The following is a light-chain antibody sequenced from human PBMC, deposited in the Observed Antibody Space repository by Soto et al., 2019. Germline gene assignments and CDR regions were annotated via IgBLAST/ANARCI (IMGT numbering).Light chain of an antibody. Sequence: QSVLTQPASVSAPPGQSITISCTGTSSDVGGYNYVCWYQHHPGKAPKLIIFDVSNRPSGVSNPFSGSKSGNTASLTISGLQPEDEADYYCSSYTTSNTRQIVFGTGTKVTVL. V-gene: IGLV2-14*03. CDR2: DVS. CDR1: SSDVGGYNY. CDR3: SSYTTSNTRQIV. J-gene: IGLJ1*01.